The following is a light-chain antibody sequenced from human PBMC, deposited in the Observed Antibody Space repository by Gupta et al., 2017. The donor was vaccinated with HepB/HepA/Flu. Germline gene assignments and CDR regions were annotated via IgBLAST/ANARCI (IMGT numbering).Light chain of an antibody. J-gene: IGLJ3*02. Sequence: QSVLTQPPSVSAAPGQKVTLSCSGSSSNIGSYYVSWYQQLPGTAPKLLIYENIKRPSGIPARFSGSKSGTSATLDITGLQTGDEADYYCGTWDGSLNGGVFGGGTKLTVL. CDR1: SSNIGSYY. CDR3: GTWDGSLNGGV. CDR2: ENI. V-gene: IGLV1-51*02.